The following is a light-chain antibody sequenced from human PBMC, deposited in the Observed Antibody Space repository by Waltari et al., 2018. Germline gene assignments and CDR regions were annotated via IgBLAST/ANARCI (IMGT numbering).Light chain of an antibody. CDR2: DAS. CDR3: QQYHSVPLT. J-gene: IGKJ4*01. V-gene: IGKV1-33*01. Sequence: DIHMTHSPSSLSAPVGDRVTITCQASQDIKQSLNWFHQKPGTAPEVLIFDASNSQTGAPSRFSGSGSGTDFTFTISSLQPEDMGTYYCQQYHSVPLTFGGGTTVEIK. CDR1: QDIKQS.